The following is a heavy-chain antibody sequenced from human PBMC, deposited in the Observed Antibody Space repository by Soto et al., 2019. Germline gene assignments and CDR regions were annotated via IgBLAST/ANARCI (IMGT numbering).Heavy chain of an antibody. V-gene: IGHV4-61*01. D-gene: IGHD4-17*01. CDR3: ARVGMTTVTTFDY. J-gene: IGHJ4*02. Sequence: SETLSLTCTVSGGSVSSGSYYWSWIRQPPGKGLEWIGYIYYSGSTNYNPSLKSRVTISVDTSKNQFSLKLSSVTAADTAVYYCARVGMTTVTTFDYWGQGTLVTVSS. CDR1: GGSVSSGSYY. CDR2: IYYSGST.